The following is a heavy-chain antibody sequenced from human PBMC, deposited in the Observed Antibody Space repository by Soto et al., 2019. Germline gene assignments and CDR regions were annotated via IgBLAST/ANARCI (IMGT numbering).Heavy chain of an antibody. Sequence: LSLTCTVSGGSISSGGYYWSWIRQHPVKGLEWIGYIYYSGSTYYNPSLKSRVTISVDTSKNQFSLKLSSVTAADTAVYYCASQTRGYYDSSGYYVVDYWGQGTLVTVSS. D-gene: IGHD3-22*01. CDR2: IYYSGST. CDR3: ASQTRGYYDSSGYYVVDY. J-gene: IGHJ4*02. CDR1: GGSISSGGYY. V-gene: IGHV4-31*03.